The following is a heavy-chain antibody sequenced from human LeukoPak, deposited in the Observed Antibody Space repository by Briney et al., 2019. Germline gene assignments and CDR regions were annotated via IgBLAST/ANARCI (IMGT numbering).Heavy chain of an antibody. CDR2: MNPNSGNT. J-gene: IGHJ4*02. CDR3: ATTHKWERDFDY. D-gene: IGHD1-26*01. V-gene: IGHV1-8*02. CDR1: GYTFTSYG. Sequence: ASVNVSCKASGYTFTSYGISWVRQAPGQGLEWMGWMNPNSGNTGYAQKFQGRVTMTRNTSISTAYMELRSLRSDDTAVYYCATTHKWERDFDYWGQGTLVTVSS.